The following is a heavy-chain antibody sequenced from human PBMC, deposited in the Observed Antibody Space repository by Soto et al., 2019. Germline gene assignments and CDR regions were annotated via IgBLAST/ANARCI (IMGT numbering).Heavy chain of an antibody. V-gene: IGHV3-30*18. Sequence: QVQLVESGGGVVQPGRSLRLSCAASGFTFSSYGMHWVRQAPGKGLEWVAVISNDGSKQHYADSLKGRFTISRDNSKNTLFLQMNNLRAEDTAVYFCAKGVVREPAYFDDWGQGTLVTVSS. CDR3: AKGVVREPAYFDD. CDR1: GFTFSSYG. CDR2: ISNDGSKQ. J-gene: IGHJ4*02. D-gene: IGHD3-10*01.